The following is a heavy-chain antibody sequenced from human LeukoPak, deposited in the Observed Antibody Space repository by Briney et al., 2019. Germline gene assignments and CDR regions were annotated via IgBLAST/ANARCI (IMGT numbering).Heavy chain of an antibody. CDR2: IYYSGST. CDR1: GGSISSGDYY. CDR3: ATPLFPLRYFDWLPPGY. D-gene: IGHD3-9*01. V-gene: IGHV4-31*03. Sequence: SETLSLTCTVSGGSISSGDYYWSWIRQPPGKGLEWIGYIYYSGSTYYNPSLKSRVTISVDTSKNQFSLKLSSVTAADTAVYYCATPLFPLRYFDWLPPGYWGQGTLVTVSS. J-gene: IGHJ4*02.